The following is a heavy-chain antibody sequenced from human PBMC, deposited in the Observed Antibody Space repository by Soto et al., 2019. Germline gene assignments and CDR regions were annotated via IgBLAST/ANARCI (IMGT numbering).Heavy chain of an antibody. D-gene: IGHD1-1*01. Sequence: LRLSCAASGFTFSSYAMSWVRQAPGKGLEWVSSISGTGSNTYYADSVRGRFTISRDNYKNTLYLQMNSLRAEDTAVYYCAKSVYNWNDGFFDYWGQGTLVTVSS. CDR3: AKSVYNWNDGFFDY. CDR2: ISGTGSNT. CDR1: GFTFSSYA. J-gene: IGHJ4*02. V-gene: IGHV3-23*01.